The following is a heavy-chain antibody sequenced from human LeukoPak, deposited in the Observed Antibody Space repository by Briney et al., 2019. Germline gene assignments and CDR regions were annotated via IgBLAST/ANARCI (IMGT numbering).Heavy chain of an antibody. CDR3: ARDLGSGDHGLLV. CDR2: IRYDGTKT. D-gene: IGHD2-21*02. Sequence: GGSLRLSCAASGFDLSRNGMHWVRQAPGKGLEWVSFIRYDGTKTFYGDSVTGRFTISRDNSKNTLYLQMNSLRSEDTGLYFCARDLGSGDHGLLVWGQGTLLTVSS. J-gene: IGHJ4*02. CDR1: GFDLSRNG. V-gene: IGHV3-30*02.